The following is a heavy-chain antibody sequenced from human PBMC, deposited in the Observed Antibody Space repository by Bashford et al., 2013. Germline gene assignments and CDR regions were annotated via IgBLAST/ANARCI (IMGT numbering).Heavy chain of an antibody. D-gene: IGHD2-15*01. Sequence: SETLSLTCAVYGGSFSGYYWSWIRQPPGKGLEWIGEINHSGSTNYNPSLKSRVTISVDTSKNQFSLKLSSVTAADTAVYYCARGLSPTCSGGSCYSGDGSTGGYYFVLLGPGNPGHRLL. V-gene: IGHV4-34*01. J-gene: IGHJ4*02. CDR2: INHSGST. CDR1: GGSFSGYY. CDR3: ARGLSPTCSGGSCYSGDGSTGGYYFVL.